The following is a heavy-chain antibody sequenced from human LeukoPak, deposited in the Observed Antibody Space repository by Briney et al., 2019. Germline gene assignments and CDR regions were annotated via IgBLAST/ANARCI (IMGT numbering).Heavy chain of an antibody. D-gene: IGHD6-19*01. CDR3: AKKGYSNGWRDSYYFDC. Sequence: PGGSLRLSCAASGFTFSSYGMHWVRQAPGKGLEWVTFIRYDGSIKYYADSVKGRFTISRDNSKLYLQMNSLRAEDTAVYYCAKKGYSNGWRDSYYFDCWGQGTLVTVSS. CDR2: IRYDGSIK. CDR1: GFTFSSYG. V-gene: IGHV3-30*02. J-gene: IGHJ4*02.